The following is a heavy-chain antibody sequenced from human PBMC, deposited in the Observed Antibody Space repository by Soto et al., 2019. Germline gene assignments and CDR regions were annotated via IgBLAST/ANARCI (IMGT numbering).Heavy chain of an antibody. J-gene: IGHJ4*02. CDR2: INSDGSST. D-gene: IGHD2-15*01. Sequence: EVQLVESGGGLVQPGGSLRLSCAASGFTFSSYWMHWVRQAPGKGLVWVSRINSDGSSTSYADSVKGRFTISRDNAKNTLELQMNSLGAEDTAVYYCVRTSLVVAAATREDYWGQGTLVTVSS. CDR1: GFTFSSYW. V-gene: IGHV3-74*01. CDR3: VRTSLVVAAATREDY.